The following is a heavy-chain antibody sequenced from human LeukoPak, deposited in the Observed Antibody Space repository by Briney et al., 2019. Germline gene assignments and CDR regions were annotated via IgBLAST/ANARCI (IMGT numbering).Heavy chain of an antibody. J-gene: IGHJ4*02. V-gene: IGHV3-74*01. CDR3: ASHSGYYYDSSGYELDY. D-gene: IGHD3-22*01. CDR1: GFTFSSYW. Sequence: PGGSLRLSCAASGFTFSSYWRHWVRQAPGKGLVWVSRINSDGSSTSYADSVKGRFTISRDNAKNTLYLQMNSLRAEDTAVYYCASHSGYYYDSSGYELDYWGQGTLVTVSS. CDR2: INSDGSST.